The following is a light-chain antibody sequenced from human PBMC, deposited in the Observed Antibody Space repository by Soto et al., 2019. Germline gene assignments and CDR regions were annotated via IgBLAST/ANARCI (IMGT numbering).Light chain of an antibody. CDR2: GAS. Sequence: EIVMTQSPATLSVSPGERATLSCRASQSVRSSFLAWYQQKPGQAPRLLIYGASSRATGIPDRVSGSGSGTDFTLTISRLEPEDFAVYYCQQYGSSPNTFGQGTKLEIK. J-gene: IGKJ2*01. CDR3: QQYGSSPNT. V-gene: IGKV3-20*01. CDR1: QSVRSSF.